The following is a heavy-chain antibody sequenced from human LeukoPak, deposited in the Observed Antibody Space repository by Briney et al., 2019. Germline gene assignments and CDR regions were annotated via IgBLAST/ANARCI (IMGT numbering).Heavy chain of an antibody. CDR1: GFTFSNAW. V-gene: IGHV3-15*01. J-gene: IGHJ4*02. D-gene: IGHD5-18*01. CDR3: TTGYSYGYVGY. Sequence: GGSLRLSCAASGFTFSNAWMSWVRQAPGKGLEWVGRIKSKTDGGTTDYAAPVKGRFTISRDDSKNTLYLQMNSLKTDDTAVYYCTTGYSYGYVGYWGQGTLVTVSS. CDR2: IKSKTDGGTT.